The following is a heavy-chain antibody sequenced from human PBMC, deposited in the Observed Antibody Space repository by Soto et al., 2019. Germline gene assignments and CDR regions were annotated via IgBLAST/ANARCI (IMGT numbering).Heavy chain of an antibody. CDR3: ARDPWAADY. CDR1: GFTVSSKY. CDR2: IYSGGST. Sequence: GGSLSLSCAASGFTVSSKYMSWVRQAPGKGLEWVSVIYSGGSTFYADSVRGRFTISRDNSKNTVNLQMNSLRAEDTAVYYCARDPWAADYWGQGTLVTVSS. J-gene: IGHJ4*02. V-gene: IGHV3-66*01. D-gene: IGHD3-16*01.